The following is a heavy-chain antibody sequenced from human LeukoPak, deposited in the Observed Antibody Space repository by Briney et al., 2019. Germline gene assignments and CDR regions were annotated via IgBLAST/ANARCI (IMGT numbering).Heavy chain of an antibody. V-gene: IGHV3-23*01. D-gene: IGHD3-9*01. J-gene: IGHJ4*02. CDR1: GFTFSSYG. CDR3: AKERWVDILTGYYNY. Sequence: GGSLRLSCAASGFTFSSYGMTWVRQAPGKGLECVSGISGGGDSTDYADSVKGRFTISRDNSKNTLYLQMNSLRAEDTALYYCAKERWVDILTGYYNYWGQGILLTVSS. CDR2: ISGGGDST.